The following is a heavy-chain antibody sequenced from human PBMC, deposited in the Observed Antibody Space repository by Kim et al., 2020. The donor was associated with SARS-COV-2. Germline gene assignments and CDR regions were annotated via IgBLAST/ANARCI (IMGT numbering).Heavy chain of an antibody. Sequence: GGSLRLSCAASGFTFSSYSMNWVRQAPGKGLEWVSSISSSSSYIYYADSVKGRFTISRDNAKNSLYLQMNSLRAEDTAVYYCARDKIAAAVPYYYGMDVWGQGTTVTVSS. CDR1: GFTFSSYS. V-gene: IGHV3-21*01. CDR2: ISSSSSYI. D-gene: IGHD6-13*01. J-gene: IGHJ6*02. CDR3: ARDKIAAAVPYYYGMDV.